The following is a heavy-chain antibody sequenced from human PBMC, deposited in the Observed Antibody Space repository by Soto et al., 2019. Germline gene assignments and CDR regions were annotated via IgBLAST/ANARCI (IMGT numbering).Heavy chain of an antibody. CDR1: GVTFISYA. V-gene: IGHV3-30-3*01. D-gene: IGHD1-26*01. J-gene: IGHJ4*02. CDR3: ARDRLLRGLDY. Sequence: QVQLVESGGGVVQPGRYLRVSCAASGVTFISYAMHWVRQAPGKGLEWVAVISYDGSNKYYADSVKGRFTISRDNSKNTLYLQMNSLRAEDTAVYYCARDRLLRGLDYWGQGTLVTVSS. CDR2: ISYDGSNK.